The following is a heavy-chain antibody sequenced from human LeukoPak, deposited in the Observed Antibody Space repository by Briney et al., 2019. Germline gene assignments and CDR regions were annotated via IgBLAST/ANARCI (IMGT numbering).Heavy chain of an antibody. D-gene: IGHD3-3*01. CDR2: IKQDGSEK. V-gene: IGHV3-7*01. Sequence: GGSLRLSCAASGFTFNDYWMSWVRQAPGKGLEWVGNIKQDGSEKYYVDSVRGRLTISRDNAENSLLLQMNRLRVEDTAVYYCTRDFGRSSYYFDFWGQGTLVTVSS. CDR1: GFTFNDYW. CDR3: TRDFGRSSYYFDF. J-gene: IGHJ4*02.